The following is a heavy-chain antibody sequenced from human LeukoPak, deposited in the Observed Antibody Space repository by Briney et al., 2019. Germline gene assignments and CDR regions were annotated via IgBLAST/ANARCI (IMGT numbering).Heavy chain of an antibody. V-gene: IGHV1-46*01. CDR1: GYTFTGYY. CDR2: INPSGGST. CDR3: ARGSRIAAAGRRNWFDP. D-gene: IGHD6-13*01. Sequence: ASVKVSCKASGYTFTGYYMHWVRQAPGQGLEWMGIINPSGGSTSYAQKFQGRVTMTRDTSTSTVYMELSSLRSEDTAVYYCARGSRIAAAGRRNWFDPWGQGTLVTVSS. J-gene: IGHJ5*02.